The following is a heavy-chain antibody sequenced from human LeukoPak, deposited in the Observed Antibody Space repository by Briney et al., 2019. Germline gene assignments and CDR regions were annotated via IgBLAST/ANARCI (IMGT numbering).Heavy chain of an antibody. CDR3: ARALDYHGSGASIEY. CDR1: GFSFSSYN. D-gene: IGHD3-10*01. CDR2: INSSSNYI. Sequence: PGGSLRLSCAASGFSFSSYNMNWVRQAPGKGLEWVSSINSSSNYIYYADSVKGRFTISRDNAKNSLYLQMNSLRAEDTAVYYCARALDYHGSGASIEYWGQGTLVTVSS. J-gene: IGHJ4*02. V-gene: IGHV3-21*01.